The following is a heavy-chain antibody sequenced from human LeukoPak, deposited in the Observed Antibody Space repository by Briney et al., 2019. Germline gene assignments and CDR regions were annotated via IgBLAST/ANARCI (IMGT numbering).Heavy chain of an antibody. CDR2: IKQEGSEK. J-gene: IGHJ4*02. Sequence: GGSLRLSCVASGFTFSSYWMSWVRQAPGKGLEGVGNIKQEGSEKKYVDSVKGRFTISRENAKNSLYLQMTSLRVEDTAVYYCARDGQQLGFWGQGTLVIVSS. CDR1: GFTFSSYW. V-gene: IGHV3-7*04. CDR3: ARDGQQLGF. D-gene: IGHD6-13*01.